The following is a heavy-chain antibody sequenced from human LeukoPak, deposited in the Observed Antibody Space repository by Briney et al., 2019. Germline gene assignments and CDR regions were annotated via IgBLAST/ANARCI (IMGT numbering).Heavy chain of an antibody. Sequence: SVKVSCKASGGTFSSYAISWVRQAPRQGLEWMGGIIPIFGTANYAQKFQGRVTITADESTSTAYMELSSLRSEDTAVYYCASSDSSGYYYTAVDYWGQGTLVTVSS. V-gene: IGHV1-69*13. CDR3: ASSDSSGYYYTAVDY. CDR1: GGTFSSYA. J-gene: IGHJ4*02. CDR2: IIPIFGTA. D-gene: IGHD3-22*01.